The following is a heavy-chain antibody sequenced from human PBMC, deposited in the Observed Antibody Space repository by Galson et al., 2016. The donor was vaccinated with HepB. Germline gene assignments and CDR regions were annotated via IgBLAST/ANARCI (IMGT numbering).Heavy chain of an antibody. CDR2: IYHSGTT. Sequence: SETLSLTCAVSGDSISNSHWWSWVRQPPGKGLEWIGEIYHSGTTNYNPSLKSRVILSVDKSKNHFSLILTSVTAADTAVYFCARRGWLLLVNGFDFWGQGTVVTVSS. V-gene: IGHV4-4*02. J-gene: IGHJ3*01. CDR1: GDSISNSHW. CDR3: ARRGWLLLVNGFDF. D-gene: IGHD3-22*01.